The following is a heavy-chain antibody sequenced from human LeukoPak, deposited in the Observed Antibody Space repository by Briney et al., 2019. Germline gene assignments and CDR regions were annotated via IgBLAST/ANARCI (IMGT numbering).Heavy chain of an antibody. J-gene: IGHJ6*03. CDR1: GFTVSSNY. Sequence: PGGSLRLSCAASGFTVSSNYMSWVRQAPGKGLEWVSVIYSGGSTYYADSVKGRCTISRDNSKNTLYLQMNSLRAEDTAVYYCARVYSSSSLYYYYYMDVWGKGTTVTVSS. D-gene: IGHD6-13*01. V-gene: IGHV3-66*02. CDR3: ARVYSSSSLYYYYYMDV. CDR2: IYSGGST.